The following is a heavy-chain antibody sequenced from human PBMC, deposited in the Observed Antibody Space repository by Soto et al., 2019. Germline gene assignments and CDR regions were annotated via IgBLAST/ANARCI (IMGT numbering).Heavy chain of an antibody. Sequence: PGGSLRLSCAASGFTFGNHVMNWVRQAPGKGLEWVSVISATGGTTYYAESVGGRFTISRDNSKATLYLQMNSLRAEDTAVYYCARRTAYSHDSSGYRPHYLDYWGQGALVTVSS. V-gene: IGHV3-23*01. CDR2: ISATGGTT. CDR1: GFTFGNHV. CDR3: ARRTAYSHDSSGYRPHYLDY. J-gene: IGHJ4*02. D-gene: IGHD3-22*01.